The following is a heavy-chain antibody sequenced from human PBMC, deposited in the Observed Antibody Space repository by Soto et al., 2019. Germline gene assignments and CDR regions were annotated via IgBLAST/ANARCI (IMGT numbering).Heavy chain of an antibody. V-gene: IGHV1-24*01. CDR1: GYTLTDLS. J-gene: IGHJ4*02. CDR3: ARDRGYYDCWRGITNDY. Sequence: ASVKVSCKVSGYTLTDLSMQWVLQAPGKGLEWMGGFDPEDGETIYAQKFQGRVTMTEDTATDTAYMELRSLRSDDTAVYYCARDRGYYDCWRGITNDYWGQGTLVTVSS. D-gene: IGHD3-3*01. CDR2: FDPEDGET.